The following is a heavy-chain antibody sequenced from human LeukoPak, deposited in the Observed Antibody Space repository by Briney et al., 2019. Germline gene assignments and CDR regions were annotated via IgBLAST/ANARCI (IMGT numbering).Heavy chain of an antibody. V-gene: IGHV1-2*02. CDR3: ARLSSDQLGDY. CDR1: GYTFTSYD. Sequence: ASVKVSCKASGYTFTSYDINWVRQATGQGLEWMGWMNPNSGGTNYAQKFQGRVTMTRDTSISTAYMELSRLRSDDTAVYYCARLSSDQLGDYWGQGTLVTVSS. CDR2: MNPNSGGT. D-gene: IGHD6-19*01. J-gene: IGHJ4*02.